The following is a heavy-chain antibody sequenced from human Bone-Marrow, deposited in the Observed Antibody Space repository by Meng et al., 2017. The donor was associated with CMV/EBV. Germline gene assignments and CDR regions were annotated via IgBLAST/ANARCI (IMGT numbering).Heavy chain of an antibody. CDR1: GGSISSYY. J-gene: IGHJ4*02. CDR2: IYYSGST. D-gene: IGHD6-13*01. CDR3: ARVSDGKQQPVRTYYFDY. Sequence: SETLSLTCTVSGGSISSYYWSWIRQPPGKGLEWIGYIYYSGSTNYNPSLKSRVTISVDTSKNQFSLKLSSVTAADTAVYYCARVSDGKQQPVRTYYFDYWGQGTLVTVSS. V-gene: IGHV4-59*01.